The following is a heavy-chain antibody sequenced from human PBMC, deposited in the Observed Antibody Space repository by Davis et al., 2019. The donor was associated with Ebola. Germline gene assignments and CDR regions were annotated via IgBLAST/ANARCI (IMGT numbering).Heavy chain of an antibody. J-gene: IGHJ4*02. CDR1: GGSITSSDYY. V-gene: IGHV4-39*01. Sequence: SETLSLTCTVSGGSITSSDYYWGWIRQSPGKGLEWIGTFYYSGTTFYNPSLKSRITVSVDPSKNQFSLKLNSATAADTAVYYRASLRQTYDSSGYSQPFDYWGQGSLVTVSS. CDR2: FYYSGTT. CDR3: ASLRQTYDSSGYSQPFDY. D-gene: IGHD3-22*01.